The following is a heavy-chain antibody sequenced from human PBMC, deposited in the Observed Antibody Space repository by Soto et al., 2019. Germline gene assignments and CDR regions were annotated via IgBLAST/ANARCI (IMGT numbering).Heavy chain of an antibody. J-gene: IGHJ6*02. Sequence: QVQLVESGGGVVQPGRSLRLSCAASGFTFSSYGMHWVRQAPGKGLEWVAVIWYDGSNKYYADSVKGRFTISRDNSKNTLYLQMNSLRAEDTAVYYCAREHKTLAGYYGMGVWGQGNTVTVSS. D-gene: IGHD6-19*01. CDR1: GFTFSSYG. V-gene: IGHV3-33*01. CDR2: IWYDGSNK. CDR3: AREHKTLAGYYGMGV.